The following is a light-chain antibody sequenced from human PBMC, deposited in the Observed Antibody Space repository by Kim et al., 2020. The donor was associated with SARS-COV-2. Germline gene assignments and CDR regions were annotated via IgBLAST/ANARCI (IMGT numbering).Light chain of an antibody. J-gene: IGLJ2*01. CDR1: SLRSYY. CDR3: NSRDSSDNVV. Sequence: SSELTQDPAVSVALGQTVRITCQGDSLRSYYASWYQQKPGQAPIVVIYGKNNRPSGIPDRLSGSSSGNTASLTIPGTQAGDEADYYCNSRDSSDNVVFGG. V-gene: IGLV3-19*01. CDR2: GKN.